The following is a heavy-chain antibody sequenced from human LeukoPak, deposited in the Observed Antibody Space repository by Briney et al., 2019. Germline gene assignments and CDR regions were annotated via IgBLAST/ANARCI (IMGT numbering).Heavy chain of an antibody. CDR2: ITGSGGST. D-gene: IGHD3-10*01. V-gene: IGHV3-23*01. CDR3: GKAIGSGAYYRPDY. J-gene: IGHJ4*02. CDR1: GFTFSSNA. Sequence: PGGSLRLSCAASGFTFSSNAMSRVRQAPGEGLEWVSAITGSGGSTYYTDSVKGRFTISRDNSQKTLYLQMNSLRADDTAVYYCGKAIGSGAYYRPDYWGQGTLVTVSS.